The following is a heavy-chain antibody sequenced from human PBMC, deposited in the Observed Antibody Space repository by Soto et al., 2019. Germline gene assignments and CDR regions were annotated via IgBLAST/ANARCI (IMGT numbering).Heavy chain of an antibody. CDR2: IKRNSDGGTT. D-gene: IGHD6-19*01. CDR1: GFAFTNTW. Sequence: GGSLRLSCAASGFAFTNTWMNWVRQAPGKGLEWVGRIKRNSDGGTTACAAHVQGRFTISRDDSKNTLYLQMNSLEIEDTAVYYCAREKAVTTSRWFDPWGQGTLVTVSS. J-gene: IGHJ5*02. V-gene: IGHV3-15*07. CDR3: AREKAVTTSRWFDP.